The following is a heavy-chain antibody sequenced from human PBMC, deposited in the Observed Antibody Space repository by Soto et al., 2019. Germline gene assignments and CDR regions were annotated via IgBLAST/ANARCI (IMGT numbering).Heavy chain of an antibody. CDR2: ISGSGGST. J-gene: IGHJ6*02. Sequence: GGSLRLSCAAYGFTFSSYAMSWVRQAPGKGLEWVSTISGSGGSTYYADSVKGRFTISRDNSKNTLYLQMNSLRAEDTAVYYCAKSLGDYYDSSGLQYYYYGMDVWGQGTTVTVSS. D-gene: IGHD3-22*01. V-gene: IGHV3-23*01. CDR3: AKSLGDYYDSSGLQYYYYGMDV. CDR1: GFTFSSYA.